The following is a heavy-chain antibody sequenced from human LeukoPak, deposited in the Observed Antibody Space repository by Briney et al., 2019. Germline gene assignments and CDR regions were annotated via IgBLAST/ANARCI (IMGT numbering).Heavy chain of an antibody. CDR2: IYYSGST. CDR1: GGSISNYY. J-gene: IGHJ4*02. Sequence: PSETLSLTCNVSGGSISNYYWSWIRQPPGKGLEWIGYIYYSGSTNYNPSLKSRVTISVDTSKNQFSLKLSSVTAADTAVYYCARVYSSSWYGFDYWGQGTLVTVSS. D-gene: IGHD6-13*01. V-gene: IGHV4-59*01. CDR3: ARVYSSSWYGFDY.